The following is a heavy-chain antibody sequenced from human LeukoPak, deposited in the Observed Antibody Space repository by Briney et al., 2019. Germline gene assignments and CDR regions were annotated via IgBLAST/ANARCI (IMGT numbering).Heavy chain of an antibody. D-gene: IGHD3-22*01. J-gene: IGHJ4*02. Sequence: PGGSLRLSCAASGFTFSTYGMHWVRQAPGKGLEWVAGISYDGSKTYYGDSVKGRFTISRDNSRNTQSLQMNSLRAEDTAVYYCAKGGRDPDISGYFVDFWGQGTLVTVSS. CDR2: ISYDGSKT. CDR1: GFTFSTYG. V-gene: IGHV3-30*18. CDR3: AKGGRDPDISGYFVDF.